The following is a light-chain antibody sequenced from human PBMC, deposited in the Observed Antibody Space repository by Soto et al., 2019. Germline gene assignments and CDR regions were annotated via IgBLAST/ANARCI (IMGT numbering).Light chain of an antibody. CDR1: QSVSSSY. J-gene: IGKJ1*01. CDR3: QQYGSSATWT. CDR2: GAS. Sequence: EIVLTQSPGTLYLSPGESATLSCRASQSVSSSYLAWYQQKPGQAPRLLIYGASSRATGIPDRFSGSGSGRDFTLTIRRLEPEDFALYYCQQYGSSATWTFGQGTKVEIK. V-gene: IGKV3-20*01.